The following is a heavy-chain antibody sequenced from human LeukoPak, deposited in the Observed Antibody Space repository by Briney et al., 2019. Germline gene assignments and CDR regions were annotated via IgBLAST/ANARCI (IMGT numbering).Heavy chain of an antibody. CDR1: GYTFTGYY. J-gene: IGHJ5*02. D-gene: IGHD3-22*01. V-gene: IGHV1-2*02. CDR2: INPNSGGT. CDR3: ARDLRYYDSSGYYPPNWFDP. Sequence: ASVKVSCKASGYTFTGYYMHWVRQAPGQGLEWMGWINPNSGGTNYAQKFQGRVTMTRDTSISTAYMELSRLRSDDTAVYYCARDLRYYDSSGYYPPNWFDPWGQGTLVTVSS.